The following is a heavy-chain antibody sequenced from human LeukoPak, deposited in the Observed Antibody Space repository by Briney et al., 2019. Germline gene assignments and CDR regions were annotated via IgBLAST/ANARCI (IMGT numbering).Heavy chain of an antibody. CDR2: IYSGGSA. J-gene: IGHJ4*02. CDR1: GFTFSSYA. V-gene: IGHV3-53*01. CDR3: ARALPNYYDSSGYYDFDY. D-gene: IGHD3-22*01. Sequence: GGSLRLSCAASGFTFSSYAMSWVRQAPGKGLEWVSVIYSGGSAYYADSVKGRFTISRDNSKNTLYLQMNSLRAEDTAVYYCARALPNYYDSSGYYDFDYWGQGTLVTVSS.